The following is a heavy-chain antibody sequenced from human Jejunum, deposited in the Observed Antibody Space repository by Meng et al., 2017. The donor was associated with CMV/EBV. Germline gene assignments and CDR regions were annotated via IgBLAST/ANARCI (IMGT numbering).Heavy chain of an antibody. V-gene: IGHV3-23*01. CDR1: GFTFSSYA. CDR2: ISGSGDNT. CDR3: TTYYRGFLGPQDC. D-gene: IGHD3-3*01. Sequence: ASGFTFSSYAMSWARQAPGKGLEWVSGISGSGDNTFYADSVEGRFTISRDNSMNTLYLQMNSLRAEDTAVYYCTTYYRGFLGPQDCWGQGTLVTVSS. J-gene: IGHJ4*02.